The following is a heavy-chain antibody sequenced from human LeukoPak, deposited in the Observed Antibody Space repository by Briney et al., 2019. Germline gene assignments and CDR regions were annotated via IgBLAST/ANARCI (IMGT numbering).Heavy chain of an antibody. Sequence: PGGSLRLSCAASGFTFSSYGMTWVRQAPGKGLEWVSTISGSGGGTYYADSVKGRFTISRDNSKNMLYLQMNSLRAEDSAVYYCAKSRGYCSGGSCYDDYWGQGTLVTVYS. J-gene: IGHJ4*02. CDR3: AKSRGYCSGGSCYDDY. D-gene: IGHD2-15*01. CDR2: ISGSGGGT. V-gene: IGHV3-23*01. CDR1: GFTFSSYG.